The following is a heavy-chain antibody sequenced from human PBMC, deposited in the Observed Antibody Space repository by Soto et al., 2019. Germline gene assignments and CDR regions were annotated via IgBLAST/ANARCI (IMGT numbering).Heavy chain of an antibody. CDR3: AKASHCNKGRCSLGLIGDRACEI. CDR1: GLTFSAYG. CDR2: ISYDGSKK. V-gene: IGHV3-30*18. D-gene: IGHD2-8*01. Sequence: GGSLRLSCEASGLTFSAYGMHWVRQAPGKGLEWVATISYDGSKKYFGDSVKGRFTISRDNSKSTLYLEMNSLRTEDTAVYYCAKASHCNKGRCSLGLIGDRACEIWSQATMGTVSS. J-gene: IGHJ3*02.